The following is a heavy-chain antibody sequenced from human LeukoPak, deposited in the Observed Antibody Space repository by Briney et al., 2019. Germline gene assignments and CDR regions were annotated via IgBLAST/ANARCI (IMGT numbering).Heavy chain of an antibody. V-gene: IGHV4-34*01. J-gene: IGHJ4*02. CDR1: GGSFSGYY. CDR3: ARRPHYYDILTGYRSFRRYYFDY. CDR2: INHSGST. D-gene: IGHD3-9*01. Sequence: SETLSLTCAVYGGSFSGYYWSWIRQPPGKGLEWIGEINHSGSTNYNPSLKSRVTISVDTSKNQFSLKLSSVTAADTAVYYCARRPHYYDILTGYRSFRRYYFDYWGQGTLVTVSS.